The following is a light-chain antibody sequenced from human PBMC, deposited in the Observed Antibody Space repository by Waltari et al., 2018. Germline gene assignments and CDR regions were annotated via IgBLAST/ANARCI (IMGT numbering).Light chain of an antibody. J-gene: IGKJ2*01. Sequence: DIQMTQSPSSLSASVGDRVPITCRASQSISNYLNWYQQKPGKAPKLLIFAASSLQSGVPSRFSGSGSGTDFTLTISSLQPEHFATYYCQQSYTTPYTFGQGTKLEI. CDR1: QSISNY. CDR2: AAS. V-gene: IGKV1-39*01. CDR3: QQSYTTPYT.